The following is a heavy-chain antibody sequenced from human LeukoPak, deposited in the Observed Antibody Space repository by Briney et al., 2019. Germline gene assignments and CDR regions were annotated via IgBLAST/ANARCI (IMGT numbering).Heavy chain of an antibody. J-gene: IGHJ5*02. CDR2: INHTGST. V-gene: IGHV4-34*01. CDR1: GGSFSGYY. Sequence: SETLSLTCAVSGGSFSGYYWSWIRQPPGKGLEWIGEINHTGSTNYNPSLKSRVTISVDTSKNQFSLKLSSVTAADTAVYYCARLDSSGYSAFDPWGQGTLVTVSS. CDR3: ARLDSSGYSAFDP. D-gene: IGHD3-22*01.